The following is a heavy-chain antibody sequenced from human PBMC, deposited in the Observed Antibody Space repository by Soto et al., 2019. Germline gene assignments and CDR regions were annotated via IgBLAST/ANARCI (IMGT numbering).Heavy chain of an antibody. V-gene: IGHV3-33*01. Sequence: EGSLRLSFAASGFTFRIYSMHWVRQSPGKGLEWVGVMCYDGTNKYYVESVKGRFTISRDNSENTLYLQMNSLRVEETAVYYCARDATFGTKGGSFDXLGHGTLVTVS. CDR2: MCYDGTNK. CDR1: GFTFRIYS. CDR3: ARDATFGTKGGSFDX. D-gene: IGHD3-16*01. J-gene: IGHJ3*02.